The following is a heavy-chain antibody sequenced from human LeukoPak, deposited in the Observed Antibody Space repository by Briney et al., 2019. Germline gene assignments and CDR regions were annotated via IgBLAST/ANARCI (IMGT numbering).Heavy chain of an antibody. D-gene: IGHD3-22*01. Sequence: GESLKISCKGSGYSFTSYWIGWVRQMPGKGLEWMGIIYPGDSDTRYSPSFQGQVTISADKSISTAYLQWSSLKASDTAMYYCARHKRYDSSGYYSLDYWGQGTLVTDSS. CDR2: IYPGDSDT. V-gene: IGHV5-51*01. CDR1: GYSFTSYW. J-gene: IGHJ4*02. CDR3: ARHKRYDSSGYYSLDY.